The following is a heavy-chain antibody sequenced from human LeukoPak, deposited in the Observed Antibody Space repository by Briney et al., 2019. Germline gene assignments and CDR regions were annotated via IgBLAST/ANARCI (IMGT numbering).Heavy chain of an antibody. D-gene: IGHD2-2*01. Sequence: SETLSLTRTVSGYSISSGYYWGWIRQPPGKGLEWIGSIYHSGSTYYNPSLKSRVTISVDTSKNQFSLKLSSVTAADTAVYYCARAPVVVPAAIPAPNYYMDVWGKGATVTVSS. CDR3: ARAPVVVPAAIPAPNYYMDV. J-gene: IGHJ6*03. CDR1: GYSISSGYY. V-gene: IGHV4-38-2*02. CDR2: IYHSGST.